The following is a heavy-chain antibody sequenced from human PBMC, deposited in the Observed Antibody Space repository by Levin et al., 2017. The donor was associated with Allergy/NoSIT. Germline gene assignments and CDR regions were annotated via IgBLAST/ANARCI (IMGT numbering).Heavy chain of an antibody. CDR2: ITWDGSRT. V-gene: IGHV3-43*01. Sequence: GGSLRLSCAASGFKFDDYTIHWVRQPPGKGLEWVSLITWDGSRTLYADSVKGRFTISRDNNKNSLHLQMNSLRSEDSAMYYCVRGSGETTSFDYWGQGSLVTVSS. CDR1: GFKFDDYT. CDR3: VRGSGETTSFDY. D-gene: IGHD4-17*01. J-gene: IGHJ4*02.